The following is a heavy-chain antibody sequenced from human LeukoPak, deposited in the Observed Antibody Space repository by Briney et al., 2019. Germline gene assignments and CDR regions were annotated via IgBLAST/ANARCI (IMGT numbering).Heavy chain of an antibody. CDR2: IYGSETT. Sequence: SETLSLTCTVSVVSGGSISSYHWTWIRQPPGKGLEWIGRIYGSETTNYNPSLKSRVTMSVDTSKNQFSLKLSSVTAADTAVYYCASAQYSSSWAFDNWGQGTLVTVSS. V-gene: IGHV4-4*07. CDR3: ASAQYSSSWAFDN. J-gene: IGHJ4*02. D-gene: IGHD6-6*01. CDR1: GGSISSYH.